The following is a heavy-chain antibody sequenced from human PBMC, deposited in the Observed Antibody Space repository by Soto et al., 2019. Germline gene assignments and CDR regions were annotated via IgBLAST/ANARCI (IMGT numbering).Heavy chain of an antibody. Sequence: GASVKVSCKASGYTFINYYMHWVRQAPGQGFEWMGRISPKSGGTNYAQKFQGRVSMTWDTSLKTAYMELSSLMSDDTAVYYCARDYKRENCGSVRCNSLDVWGQGTTVTVSS. D-gene: IGHD2-21*01. J-gene: IGHJ6*02. V-gene: IGHV1-2*02. CDR1: GYTFINYY. CDR2: ISPKSGGT. CDR3: ARDYKRENCGSVRCNSLDV.